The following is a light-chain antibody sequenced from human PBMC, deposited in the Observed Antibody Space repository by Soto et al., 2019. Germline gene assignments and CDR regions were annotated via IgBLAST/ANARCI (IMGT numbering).Light chain of an antibody. CDR1: QSVFRGSDTKNY. CDR2: WAS. Sequence: DTVMTQSPDSLAVSLGERATINCKSSQSVFRGSDTKNYLAWYQQKPGQPPKLLTYWASTRESGVPDRFSGSGSGTDFTLTISNLQAEDVAVYYCQQYSSTPNTFGQGTLLEIK. CDR3: QQYSSTPNT. V-gene: IGKV4-1*01. J-gene: IGKJ5*01.